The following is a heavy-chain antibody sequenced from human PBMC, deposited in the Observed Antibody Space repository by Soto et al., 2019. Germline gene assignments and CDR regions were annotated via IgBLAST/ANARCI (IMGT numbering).Heavy chain of an antibody. CDR2: ISAYNGNT. V-gene: IGHV1-18*04. Sequence: ASVKVSCKASGYTFTSYGISWVRQAPGQGLEWMGWISAYNGNTNYAQKLQGRVTMTTDTSTSTAYMELSSVTAADTAVYYCAHRPIVGAAIWGQGTLVTVSS. D-gene: IGHD1-26*01. CDR1: GYTFTSYG. CDR3: AHRPIVGAAI. J-gene: IGHJ4*02.